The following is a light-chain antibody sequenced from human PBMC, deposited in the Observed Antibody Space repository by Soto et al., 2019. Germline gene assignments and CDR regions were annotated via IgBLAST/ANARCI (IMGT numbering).Light chain of an antibody. J-gene: IGLJ1*01. CDR3: QSHDSSDYV. V-gene: IGLV6-57*04. CDR2: EDY. CDR1: SGSIGSNY. Sequence: NFMLTQPHSVSESPGRAVTISCTRTSGSIGSNYVHWYQQRPGSAPTIVIYEDYERPSGVPDRFSASIDSSSNSASLTISGLKTEDEADYYCQSHDSSDYVFGTGTKLTVL.